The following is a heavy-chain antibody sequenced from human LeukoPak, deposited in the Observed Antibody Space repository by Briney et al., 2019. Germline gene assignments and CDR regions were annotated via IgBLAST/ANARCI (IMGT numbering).Heavy chain of an antibody. J-gene: IGHJ3*02. CDR2: IYSGGGT. V-gene: IGHV3-66*01. CDR1: GFTVSSLL. CDR3: ARVLGDHAFDI. D-gene: IGHD3-16*01. Sequence: GGSLRLSCAASGFTVSSLLLTWVRQAPGKGLEWVSVIYSGGGTYYADSVKGRCTLSRDNSKNTLYLQMNSPRAEDTAVYYCARVLGDHAFDIWGQGTMVTVSS.